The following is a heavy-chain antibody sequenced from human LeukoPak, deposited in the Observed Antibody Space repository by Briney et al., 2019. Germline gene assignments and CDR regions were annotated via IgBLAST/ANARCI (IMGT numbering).Heavy chain of an antibody. J-gene: IGHJ4*02. V-gene: IGHV4-59*01. CDR2: IYYSGST. CDR1: GGSISSYY. Sequence: SETPSLTCTVSGGSISSYYWSWIRQPPGKGLEWIGYIYYSGSTNYNPSLKSRVTISVDTSKNQFSLKLSSVTAADTAVYYCARYYYGSGSLDYWGQGTLVTASS. D-gene: IGHD3-10*01. CDR3: ARYYYGSGSLDY.